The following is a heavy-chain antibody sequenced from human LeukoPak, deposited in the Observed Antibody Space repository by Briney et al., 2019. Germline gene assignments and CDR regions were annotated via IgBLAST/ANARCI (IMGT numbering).Heavy chain of an antibody. D-gene: IGHD6-6*01. Sequence: PSETLSLTCSVSGTSVTDYYWNWIRQPAGKGLEWLGRLLINGNNNYNPSLEGRVSMSLDTSNNQFSLELRSVTAADTAIYYCARDLLPHSTSSYFDYWGLGILVTVSS. J-gene: IGHJ4*02. CDR1: GTSVTDYY. CDR2: LLINGNN. CDR3: ARDLLPHSTSSYFDY. V-gene: IGHV4-4*07.